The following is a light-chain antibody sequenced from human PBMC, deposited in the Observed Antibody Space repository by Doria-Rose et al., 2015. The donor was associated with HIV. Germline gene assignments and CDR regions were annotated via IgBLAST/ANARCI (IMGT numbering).Light chain of an antibody. CDR1: QSFSSTY. CDR3: HQYGTSWT. J-gene: IGKJ1*01. CDR2: DGS. Sequence: TQSPGTLSLSPGERATPSCRASQSFSSTYLAWYQQQPGQAPSPLIYDGSTRATGIPDRFSASGSGTDFTLTINRLEPEDFALYYCHQYGTSWTFGQGTKVEI. V-gene: IGKV3-20*01.